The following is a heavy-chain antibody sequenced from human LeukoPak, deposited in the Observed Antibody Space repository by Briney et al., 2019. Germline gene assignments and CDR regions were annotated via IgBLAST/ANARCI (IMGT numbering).Heavy chain of an antibody. D-gene: IGHD3-10*01. CDR3: AKGGSGSYYPHYFDY. CDR1: GFTFDDYG. J-gene: IGHJ4*02. CDR2: ISGSGGST. Sequence: GGSLRLSCAASGFTFDDYGMSWVRQAPGKGLEWVSAISGSGGSTYYADSVKGRFTISRDNSKNTLYLQMNSLRAEDTAVYYCAKGGSGSYYPHYFDYWGQGTLVTVSS. V-gene: IGHV3-23*01.